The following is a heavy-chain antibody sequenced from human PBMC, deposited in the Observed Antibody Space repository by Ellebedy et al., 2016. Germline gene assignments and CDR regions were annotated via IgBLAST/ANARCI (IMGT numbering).Heavy chain of an antibody. Sequence: GGSLRLSCAASGFTFSSYSMNWVRQAPGKGLEWVSYISSSSSTIYYADSVKGRFTISREKAKNSLYLQMNSLRDEDTAVYYCARLVRWDFDYWGQGTLVTVSS. D-gene: IGHD4-23*01. CDR1: GFTFSSYS. V-gene: IGHV3-48*02. CDR2: ISSSSSTI. J-gene: IGHJ4*02. CDR3: ARLVRWDFDY.